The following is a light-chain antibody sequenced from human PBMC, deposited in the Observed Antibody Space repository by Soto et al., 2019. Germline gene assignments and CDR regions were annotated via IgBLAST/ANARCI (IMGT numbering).Light chain of an antibody. CDR1: QKGSIL. CDR2: DAS. CDR3: QKHAGWRT. V-gene: IGKV3D-11*02. Sequence: EVMLTQSPSTLSFSPGDRATLSCMARQKGSILLGCYQQKPCHAPRLLIDDASNRATGIPDRFSGSGAGTDFILTSSRLETEHAIDYYCQKHAGWRTFGEGTKLEIK. J-gene: IGKJ2*01.